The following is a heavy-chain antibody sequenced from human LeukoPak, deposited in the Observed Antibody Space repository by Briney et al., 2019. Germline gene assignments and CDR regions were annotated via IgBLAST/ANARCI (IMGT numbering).Heavy chain of an antibody. J-gene: IGHJ5*02. V-gene: IGHV3-21*01. D-gene: IGHD6-6*01. CDR1: GFTFSSYS. CDR2: ISSSSSYI. Sequence: GGSLRLSCAASGFTFSSYSMNWVRQAPGKGLEWVSSISSSSSYIYYADSVKGRFTISRDNAKNSLYLQMNSLRAEDTAVYYCASWGGESIAARPDWFDPWGQGTLVTVSS. CDR3: ASWGGESIAARPDWFDP.